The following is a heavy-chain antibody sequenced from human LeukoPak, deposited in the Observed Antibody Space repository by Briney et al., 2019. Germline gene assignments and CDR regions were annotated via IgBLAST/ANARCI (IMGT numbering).Heavy chain of an antibody. Sequence: GGSLRLSCAASGFTFSSYAMHWVRQAPGKGLEWVAVLSHDENKMFFADSVKGRFTISRDNSKNILFLQMNSLRAEDTAVYYCAKGGKWDVTPFDYWGQGTLVTVSS. V-gene: IGHV3-30*04. CDR3: AKGGKWDVTPFDY. CDR1: GFTFSSYA. CDR2: LSHDENKM. J-gene: IGHJ4*02. D-gene: IGHD1-26*01.